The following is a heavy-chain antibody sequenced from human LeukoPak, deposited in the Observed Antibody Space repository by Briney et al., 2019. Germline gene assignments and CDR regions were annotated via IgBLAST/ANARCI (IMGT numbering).Heavy chain of an antibody. CDR2: FTSDGSST. J-gene: IGHJ4*02. V-gene: IGHV3-74*01. CDR1: GFTPSSYA. D-gene: IGHD1-26*01. CDR3: ARAQMGAPTDC. Sequence: PGGSLRLSCAASGFTPSSYAMYWVRQAPGKGLVWVSRFTSDGSSTTYADSVRGRFTVSRDIAKNTLYLQMNSLRAEDTAVYYCARAQMGAPTDCWGQGTLVTVSS.